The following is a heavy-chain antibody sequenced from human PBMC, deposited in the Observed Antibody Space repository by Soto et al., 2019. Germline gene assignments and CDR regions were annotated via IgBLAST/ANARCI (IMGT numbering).Heavy chain of an antibody. V-gene: IGHV3-21*01. Sequence: PGGSLRLSCAASGFTFSSYTMNWVRQAPGKGLEWVSSISGSSSYIYYADSVRGRFTISRDNARNSLYLQMNTLRAEDTAVYYCARETGWSFDIWGQGTMVTVSS. CDR2: ISGSSSYI. J-gene: IGHJ3*02. CDR1: GFTFSSYT. CDR3: ARETGWSFDI. D-gene: IGHD7-27*01.